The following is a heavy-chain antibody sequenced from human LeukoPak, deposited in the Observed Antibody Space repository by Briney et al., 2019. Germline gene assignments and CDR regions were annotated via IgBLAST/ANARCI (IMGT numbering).Heavy chain of an antibody. V-gene: IGHV2-5*02. CDR1: GFSLSTSGVG. D-gene: IGHD3-22*01. CDR2: IHWDDDN. J-gene: IGHJ3*02. Sequence: PGLTLVKPTQTLTLTCTFSGFSLSTSGVGVGWIRQPPGKALECLALIHWDDDNRYSPSLNSRLTVTRATSKNQVVLTMTNMDPVDTATYYCAHRRGYYNSSGYSAFDIWGQGTMVTVSS. CDR3: AHRRGYYNSSGYSAFDI.